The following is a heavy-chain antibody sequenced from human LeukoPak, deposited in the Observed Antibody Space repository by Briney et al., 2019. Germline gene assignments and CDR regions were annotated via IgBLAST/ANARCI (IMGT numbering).Heavy chain of an antibody. CDR1: GFTFSSYD. Sequence: GGSLRLSCVASGFTFSSYDMNWVRQAPGKGLEWVSSISSTSNYINYADSVKGRFTISRDNAKSSLYLQMNSLRVDDTAVYYCARTVFGAFNWFDPWGQGALVTVSS. CDR2: ISSTSNYI. D-gene: IGHD3-3*01. V-gene: IGHV3-21*01. CDR3: ARTVFGAFNWFDP. J-gene: IGHJ5*02.